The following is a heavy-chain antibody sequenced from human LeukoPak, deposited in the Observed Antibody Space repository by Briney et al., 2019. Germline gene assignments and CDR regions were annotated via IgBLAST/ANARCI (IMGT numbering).Heavy chain of an antibody. V-gene: IGHV3-23*01. CDR1: GFTFSNYA. CDR3: ATQMGISAYDTFDP. CDR2: TSGSGGST. Sequence: PGGSLRLSCAASGFTFSNYAMAWVRQAPGKGLEWVSTTSGSGGSTHYADFVKGRFTVSRDNSLNTLYLQMNSLRAEDTAVYYCATQMGISAYDTFDPWGRGTMVTVSS. J-gene: IGHJ3*01. D-gene: IGHD6-25*01.